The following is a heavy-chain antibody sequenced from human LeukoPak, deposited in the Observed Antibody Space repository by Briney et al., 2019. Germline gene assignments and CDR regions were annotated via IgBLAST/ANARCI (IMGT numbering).Heavy chain of an antibody. D-gene: IGHD1-1*01. Sequence: RPGGSLRLSCAASGFTFINTWMSWVRQAPGKGLEWVGRIKSMIDGGTTDYAAPVKGRFSISRDDSENTLFLQMSSLKVEDTAVYYCTTDPPREVVQRLDYWGQGTLVTVSS. CDR1: GFTFINTW. V-gene: IGHV3-15*01. J-gene: IGHJ4*02. CDR3: TTDPPREVVQRLDY. CDR2: IKSMIDGGTT.